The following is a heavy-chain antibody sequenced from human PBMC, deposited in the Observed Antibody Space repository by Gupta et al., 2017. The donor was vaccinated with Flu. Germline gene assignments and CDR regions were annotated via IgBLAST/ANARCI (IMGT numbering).Heavy chain of an antibody. CDR3: ALRIVELGSGPDHDYIDQ. CDR1: GYNFSSYW. CDR2: IFPPDSDT. Sequence: EVQLAQSGTEVKKPGESLKISCQASGYNFSSYWTGWVRQMPGKGLEWMGIIFPPDSDTRYSPSCQGQVTISADKSKSTAYLQWKSVRASETATYFCALRIVELGSGPDHDYIDQWGLGALVSVSS. J-gene: IGHJ4*02. D-gene: IGHD3-3*01. V-gene: IGHV5-51*03.